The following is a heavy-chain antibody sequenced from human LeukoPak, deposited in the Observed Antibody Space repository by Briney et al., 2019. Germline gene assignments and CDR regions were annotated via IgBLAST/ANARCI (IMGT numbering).Heavy chain of an antibody. V-gene: IGHV3-7*01. CDR3: ARSLYYYDSSGYDY. Sequence: GGSLRLSCAASGLTFSDYWMSWVRQAPGKGLEWVANIKQDGSEKYYVDSVKGRFTISRDNAKNSLYLQMNSLRVEDTAVYYCARSLYYYDSSGYDYWGQGTLVTVSS. CDR1: GLTFSDYW. CDR2: IKQDGSEK. J-gene: IGHJ4*02. D-gene: IGHD3-22*01.